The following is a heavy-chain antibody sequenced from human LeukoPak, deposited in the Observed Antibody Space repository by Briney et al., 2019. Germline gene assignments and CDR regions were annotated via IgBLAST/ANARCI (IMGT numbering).Heavy chain of an antibody. CDR3: ARHGDGYTDAFDI. D-gene: IGHD5-24*01. J-gene: IGHJ3*02. CDR2: IYPGDSDT. CDR1: GKSFTSYW. Sequence: GESLKISCKGSGKSFTSYWIGRVRQMPGKGLEWMGIIYPGDSDTRYSPSFQGQVTISADKSISTAYLQWSSLKASDTAMYYCARHGDGYTDAFDIWGQGRVVTVSS. V-gene: IGHV5-51*01.